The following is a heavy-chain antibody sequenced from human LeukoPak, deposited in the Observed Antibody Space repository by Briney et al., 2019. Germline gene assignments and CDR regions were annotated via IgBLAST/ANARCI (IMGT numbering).Heavy chain of an antibody. CDR2: IKQDGSEN. V-gene: IGHV3-7*01. CDR3: ARDLPAAAGAQNWFDP. D-gene: IGHD6-13*01. CDR1: GFTFSGYW. Sequence: PGGSLTLSCAASGFTFSGYWMSWIRQAPGKGLEWVANIKQDGSENYYVSSVKRRSIISRNNAKNLLYLQMNSLRAEDTAVYYCARDLPAAAGAQNWFDPWGQGTLVTVSS. J-gene: IGHJ5*02.